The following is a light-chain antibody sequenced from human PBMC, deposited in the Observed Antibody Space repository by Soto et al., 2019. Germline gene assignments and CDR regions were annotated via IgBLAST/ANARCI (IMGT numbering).Light chain of an antibody. Sequence: DIQMTQSPSTLSASVGDRVTITCRASQSISTWLAWYQQKPGKAPKLLIYKASSLESGVPSEFSGSGSGTEFTLTISSLQPDDFATYYCQQYSTYQWTFGQGTKVEI. J-gene: IGKJ1*01. CDR3: QQYSTYQWT. CDR1: QSISTW. CDR2: KAS. V-gene: IGKV1-5*03.